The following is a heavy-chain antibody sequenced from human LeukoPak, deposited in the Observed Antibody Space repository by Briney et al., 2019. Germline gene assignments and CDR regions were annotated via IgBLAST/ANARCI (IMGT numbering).Heavy chain of an antibody. J-gene: IGHJ4*02. CDR1: GGSISSDY. V-gene: IGHV4-59*01. CDR2: IYYSGST. Sequence: SETLSLTCTVSGGSISSDYWSWIRQPPGKGLEWIGYIYYSGSTNYNPSLKSRVTISVDTSKNQFSLKLSSVTAADTAVYYCARGAAAVHFDYWGQGTLVTVSS. D-gene: IGHD6-13*01. CDR3: ARGAAAVHFDY.